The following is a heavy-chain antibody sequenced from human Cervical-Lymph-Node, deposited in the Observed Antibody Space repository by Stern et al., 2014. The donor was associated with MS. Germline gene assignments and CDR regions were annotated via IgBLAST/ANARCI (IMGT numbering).Heavy chain of an antibody. CDR3: ARGSGDNWFGP. D-gene: IGHD3-10*01. Sequence: QVQLGQSGAEVKKPGSSVKVSCKSSGGISWVRQAPGQGLEWMGGVIPFVGTSNYAQKSQGRVTITADTSTNTTYLHLSRLTSADTAVYYCARGSGDNWFGPWGQGTLVTVSS. J-gene: IGHJ5*02. CDR1: GG. V-gene: IGHV1-69*06. CDR2: VIPFVGTS.